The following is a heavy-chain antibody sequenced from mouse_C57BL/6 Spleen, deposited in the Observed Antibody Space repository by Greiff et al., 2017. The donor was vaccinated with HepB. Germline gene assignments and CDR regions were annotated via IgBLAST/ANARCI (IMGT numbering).Heavy chain of an antibody. V-gene: IGHV1-52*01. D-gene: IGHD1-1*01. CDR1: GYTFTSYW. CDR2: IDPSDSET. J-gene: IGHJ1*03. Sequence: QVQLQQPGAELVRPGSSVKLSCKASGYTFTSYWMHWVKQRPIQGLEWIGNIDPSDSETHYNQKFKDKATLTVDKSSSTAYMQLSSLTSEDSAVYYCARRNYYGSGWYFDVWGTGTTVTVSS. CDR3: ARRNYYGSGWYFDV.